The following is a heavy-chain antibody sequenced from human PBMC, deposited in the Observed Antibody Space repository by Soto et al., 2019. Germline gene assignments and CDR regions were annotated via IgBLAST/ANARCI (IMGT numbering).Heavy chain of an antibody. Sequence: QEQLVQSGAEVKRPGTSVKVSCKVSGYTFTNYGINWVRKAPGQGLEWVGWFNPANRNTNYAQKFEDRVSMSTDTSTNTAYMELRGLRSDDTAVYYCAQVRFGDPFDFWGQGTLVTVSS. CDR2: FNPANRNT. D-gene: IGHD2-21*02. J-gene: IGHJ4*02. CDR3: AQVRFGDPFDF. V-gene: IGHV1-18*01. CDR1: GYTFTNYG.